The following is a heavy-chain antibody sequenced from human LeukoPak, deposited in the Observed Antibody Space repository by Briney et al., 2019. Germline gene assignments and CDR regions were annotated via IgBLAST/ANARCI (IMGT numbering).Heavy chain of an antibody. Sequence: GGSLRLSCTASRFTFGDYSMNWVRQAPGKGLEWVAVISYDGSNKYYADSVKGRFTISRDNSKNTLYLQMNSLRAEDTAVYYCANLAVAGIFDYWGQGTLVTVSS. CDR2: ISYDGSNK. J-gene: IGHJ4*02. CDR3: ANLAVAGIFDY. V-gene: IGHV3-30-3*02. CDR1: RFTFGDYS. D-gene: IGHD6-19*01.